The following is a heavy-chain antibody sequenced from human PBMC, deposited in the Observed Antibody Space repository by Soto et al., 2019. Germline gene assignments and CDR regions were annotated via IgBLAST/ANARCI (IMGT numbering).Heavy chain of an antibody. CDR1: GFTFSSYG. CDR2: ISYDGSNK. CDR3: AKSLNYDFWSGNYGMDV. Sequence: PGGSLRLSCAASGFTFSSYGMHWVRQAPGKGLEWVAVISYDGSNKYYADSVKGRFTISRDNSKNTLYLQMNSLRAEDTAVYYCAKSLNYDFWSGNYGMDVWGQGTTVTAP. V-gene: IGHV3-30*18. D-gene: IGHD3-3*01. J-gene: IGHJ6*02.